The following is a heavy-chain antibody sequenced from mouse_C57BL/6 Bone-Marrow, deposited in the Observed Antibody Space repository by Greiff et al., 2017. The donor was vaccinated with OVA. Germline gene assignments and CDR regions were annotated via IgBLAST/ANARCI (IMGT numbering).Heavy chain of an antibody. CDR1: GFTFSSYA. V-gene: IGHV5-4*03. CDR2: ISAGGSYT. J-gene: IGHJ4*01. Sequence: EVMLVESGGGLVKPGGSLKLSCAASGFTFSSYAMSWVRQTPEKRLEWVATISAGGSYTSYPDNVKGRFTISRDNAKNNLYLQMSQLKSEDTAMDYCARVALYYAMDYWGQGTSVTVSS. CDR3: ARVALYYAMDY.